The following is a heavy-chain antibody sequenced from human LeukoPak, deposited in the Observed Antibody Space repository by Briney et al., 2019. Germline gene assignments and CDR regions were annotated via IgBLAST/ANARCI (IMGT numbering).Heavy chain of an antibody. CDR1: GFTFSSYA. D-gene: IGHD2-21*02. Sequence: GRSLTLSCAASGFTFSSYAIHWVRQAPGKGLEWVAVISYDGSEKYFADSVKDRFTISRDNSKNTLYLQMNSLRAEDTAVYYCAKDLHCGGDCYPSVDYWGQGTLVTVSS. V-gene: IGHV3-30*18. CDR3: AKDLHCGGDCYPSVDY. J-gene: IGHJ4*02. CDR2: ISYDGSEK.